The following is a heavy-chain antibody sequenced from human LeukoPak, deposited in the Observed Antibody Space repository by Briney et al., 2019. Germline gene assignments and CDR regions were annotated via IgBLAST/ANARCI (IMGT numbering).Heavy chain of an antibody. Sequence: SSQTLSLTFAVYGGSFSGYYWSWIRQPPGKGLGWTGEINHTGSTNYNPSLKSRVTISVDTSKNQFSLKLSSVTAADTAVYHCARVWSRTYDFWSGYPNHMDVWGKGTTVTVSS. CDR1: GGSFSGYY. D-gene: IGHD3-3*01. J-gene: IGHJ6*03. CDR2: INHTGST. CDR3: ARVWSRTYDFWSGYPNHMDV. V-gene: IGHV4-34*01.